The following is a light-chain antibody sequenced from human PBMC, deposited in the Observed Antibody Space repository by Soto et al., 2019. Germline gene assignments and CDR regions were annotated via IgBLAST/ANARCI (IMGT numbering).Light chain of an antibody. V-gene: IGKV1-5*01. CDR1: QSISSW. J-gene: IGKJ4*01. CDR3: QQYNSYLLT. CDR2: DAS. Sequence: DIQMTQSPSTLSASVGDRVTITCRASQSISSWLAWYQQKPGKAPKLLIYDASSLESGVPSRFSGSGSRTEFTLTISSLQPDDFATYYCQQYNSYLLTFGGGTKVEIK.